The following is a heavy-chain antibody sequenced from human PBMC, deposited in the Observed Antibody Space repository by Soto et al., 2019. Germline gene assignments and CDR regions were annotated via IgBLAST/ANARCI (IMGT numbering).Heavy chain of an antibody. CDR1: DGSISSGGYY. Sequence: PSETLSLTCTVSDGSISSGGYYWSWIRQHPGKGLEWIGYIYHSGTTYYNPSLKSRVTISVDTSKNQFSLNLGSVTAADTAVYYCARGNIAAALVYWGQGTLVTVS. CDR3: ARGNIAAALVY. V-gene: IGHV4-31*03. D-gene: IGHD6-13*01. CDR2: IYHSGTT. J-gene: IGHJ4*02.